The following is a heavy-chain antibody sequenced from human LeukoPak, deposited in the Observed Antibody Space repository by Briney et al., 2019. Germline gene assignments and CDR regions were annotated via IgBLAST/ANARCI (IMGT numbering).Heavy chain of an antibody. Sequence: GGSLRLSCAASGFTFSSYSMNWVRQAPGKGLEWVSSISSSGSYIYYADSVKGRFTISRDHAKNSLYLQMNSLRAEDRAVYYCAGGCAVVATILYDYWRRRALVTVSS. J-gene: IGHJ4*02. CDR3: AGGCAVVATILYDY. CDR1: GFTFSSYS. CDR2: ISSSGSYI. D-gene: IGHD5-12*01. V-gene: IGHV3-21*01.